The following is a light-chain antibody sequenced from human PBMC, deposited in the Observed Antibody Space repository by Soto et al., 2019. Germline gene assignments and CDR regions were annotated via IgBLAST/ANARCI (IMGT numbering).Light chain of an antibody. Sequence: EIVLTQFPGTLSLSPGERATLSCRASRGVSSAYIAWYQQRPGLAPRLLIYGASNRATGIPDRFRGNGSGTDFTLTIGTLEPEDFAVYYCQQRSSWPFTFGPGTKVDIK. CDR2: GAS. CDR1: RGVSSAY. V-gene: IGKV3D-20*02. CDR3: QQRSSWPFT. J-gene: IGKJ3*01.